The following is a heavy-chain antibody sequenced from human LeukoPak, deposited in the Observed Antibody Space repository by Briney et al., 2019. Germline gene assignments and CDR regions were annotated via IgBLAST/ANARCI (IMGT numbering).Heavy chain of an antibody. Sequence: ASVKVSCKASGYSFPRYGISWARQAPGQGLEWMGWISTYDGNTNYAQNLQGRVTMTTDTSATTAYMELRNLRSDDTAVYYCARERVARGENFDYWGQGTLVTVSS. V-gene: IGHV1-18*04. J-gene: IGHJ4*02. CDR2: ISTYDGNT. D-gene: IGHD3-10*01. CDR1: GYSFPRYG. CDR3: ARERVARGENFDY.